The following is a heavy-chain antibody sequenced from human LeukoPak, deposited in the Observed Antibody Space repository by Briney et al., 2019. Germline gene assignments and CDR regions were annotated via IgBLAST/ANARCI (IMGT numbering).Heavy chain of an antibody. CDR2: IRYNGNNE. CDR3: ARDQGWVPTAFEF. V-gene: IGHV3-30*02. J-gene: IGHJ4*02. Sequence: SGGSLRLSCAASGFIFNNYAMSWVRQAPGKGLEWVAYIRYNGNNEHYADSVKGRFTISRDNSKNMVFLQINRLRLEDTAVFYCARDQGWVPTAFEFWGQGSLVTVSS. D-gene: IGHD4/OR15-4a*01. CDR1: GFIFNNYA.